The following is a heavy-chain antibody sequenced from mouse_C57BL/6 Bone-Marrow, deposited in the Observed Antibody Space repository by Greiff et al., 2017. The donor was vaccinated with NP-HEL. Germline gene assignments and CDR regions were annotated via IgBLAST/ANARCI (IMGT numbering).Heavy chain of an antibody. D-gene: IGHD1-1*01. CDR3: ARWDYYGTCFAY. CDR2: IDPSDSYT. CDR1: GYTFTSYW. Sequence: QVQLQQPGAELVKPGASVKLSCKASGYTFTSYWMQWVKQRPGQGLEWIGEIDPSDSYTNYNQKFKGKATLTVDKSSSTAYMQLSILTSEDSAVYYCARWDYYGTCFAYWCQGTLVTVSA. J-gene: IGHJ3*01. V-gene: IGHV1-50*01.